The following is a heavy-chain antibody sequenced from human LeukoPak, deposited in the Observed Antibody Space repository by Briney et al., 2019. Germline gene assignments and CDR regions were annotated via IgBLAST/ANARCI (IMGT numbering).Heavy chain of an antibody. Sequence: ASVKVSCKASGYTFTDYYMHWVRQAPGQGLAWMGWINPNSGGTNYAQKFQGRVTMTRDTSNSTAYMELSRLRSDDTAVYYCARDSGERGSGSYLIAYWGQGTLVTVSS. CDR1: GYTFTDYY. CDR3: ARDSGERGSGSYLIAY. V-gene: IGHV1-2*02. J-gene: IGHJ4*02. CDR2: INPNSGGT. D-gene: IGHD3-10*01.